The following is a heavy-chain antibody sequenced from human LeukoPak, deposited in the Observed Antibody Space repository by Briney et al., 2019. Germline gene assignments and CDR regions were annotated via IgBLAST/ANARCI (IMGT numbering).Heavy chain of an antibody. J-gene: IGHJ4*02. D-gene: IGHD3-10*01. CDR2: ISAYNGNT. CDR1: GDAFTICA. V-gene: IGHV1-18*01. Sequence: ASVKVSCKASGDAFTICAISWVRQAPGQGLEWVGWISAYNGNTKYAQKFQGRVTVTTDTSTSTAFMELRSLRSDDTAVYYCARAGYGSGSYRLDYWGQGTLVTVSS. CDR3: ARAGYGSGSYRLDY.